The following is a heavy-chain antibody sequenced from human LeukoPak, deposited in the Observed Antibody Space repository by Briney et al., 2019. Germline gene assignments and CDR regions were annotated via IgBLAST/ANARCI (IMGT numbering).Heavy chain of an antibody. Sequence: GWSLRLSCAASGFRFSDYAVHWIRQAPGKGLKWVAIISKDGYNTDYADSVKGRFTISRDNSKNTLYLQMNSLRVEDTALYYCARNDYGTYYFDYWGQGTLVTVSS. J-gene: IGHJ4*02. CDR1: GFRFSDYA. V-gene: IGHV3-30-3*01. CDR3: ARNDYGTYYFDY. CDR2: ISKDGYNT. D-gene: IGHD4-17*01.